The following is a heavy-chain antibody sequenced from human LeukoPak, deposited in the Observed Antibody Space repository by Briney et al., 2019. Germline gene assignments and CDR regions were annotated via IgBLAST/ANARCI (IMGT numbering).Heavy chain of an antibody. CDR2: IYHSGST. CDR3: ARLPDQDSSGRAYDY. V-gene: IGHV4-59*01. CDR1: GGSISSYY. D-gene: IGHD6-19*01. Sequence: SETLSLTCTVSGGSISSYYWSWIRQPPGKGLEWIGYIYHSGSTNYNPSLKSRVTISVDTSKNQFSLKLSSVTAADTAVYYCARLPDQDSSGRAYDYWGQGTLVTVSS. J-gene: IGHJ4*02.